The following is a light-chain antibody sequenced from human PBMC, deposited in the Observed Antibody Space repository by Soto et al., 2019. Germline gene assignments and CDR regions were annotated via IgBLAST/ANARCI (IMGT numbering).Light chain of an antibody. CDR3: SSFTSTHTYV. J-gene: IGLJ1*01. CDR2: QVS. CDR1: SSDVGGYHY. V-gene: IGLV2-14*03. Sequence: QSVLTQPPAVCVSPGQSMTISCTGSSSDVGGYHYVSWYQQHPVKAPKLIIYQVSHRPSGVYDRFSGSKSGNTASLTISGLQGEDEATHYCSSFTSTHTYVFGTGTKVTVL.